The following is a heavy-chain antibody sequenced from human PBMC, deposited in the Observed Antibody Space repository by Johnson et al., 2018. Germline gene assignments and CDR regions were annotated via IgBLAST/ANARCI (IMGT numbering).Heavy chain of an antibody. CDR3: AKGYCSGGSCYASEAFDI. D-gene: IGHD2-15*01. CDR2: ISGSGGST. Sequence: VQLVQSGGGLVQPGGSLRLSCAASGFTFSSYAMSWVRQAPGKGLEWVSAISGSGGSTYYADSVKGRFTISRDNSKNTLYLQMNSLRAEDTALYYCAKGYCSGGSCYASEAFDIWGQGTMVTVSS. J-gene: IGHJ3*02. V-gene: IGHV3-23*04. CDR1: GFTFSSYA.